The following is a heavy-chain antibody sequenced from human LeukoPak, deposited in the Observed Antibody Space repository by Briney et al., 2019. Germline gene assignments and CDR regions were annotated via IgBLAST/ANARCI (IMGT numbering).Heavy chain of an antibody. D-gene: IGHD3-10*01. CDR1: GFIFSRYS. V-gene: IGHV3-21*01. Sequence: PGGSLRLSCAASGFIFSRYSMNRVRQTPGRGLEWVASISSSSNYMYYTDSVKGRFTISRDDAKDSLYLQMSSLRADDTAVYYCARADGSGSFYGMDVWGQGTTVTVSS. CDR3: ARADGSGSFYGMDV. CDR2: ISSSSNYM. J-gene: IGHJ6*02.